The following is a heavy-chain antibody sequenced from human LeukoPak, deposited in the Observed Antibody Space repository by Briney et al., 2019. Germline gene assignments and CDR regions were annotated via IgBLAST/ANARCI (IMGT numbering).Heavy chain of an antibody. D-gene: IGHD2-2*01. J-gene: IGHJ4*02. V-gene: IGHV4-39*01. Sequence: PSETLSLTCTVSGGSISSSSYYWGWIRQPPGKGLEWIGSIYYSGSTYYNPSLKSRVTISVDTSKNQFSLKLSSVTAADTAVYYCARLERPYCSSTSCYGYYFDYWGQGTLVTVSS. CDR3: ARLERPYCSSTSCYGYYFDY. CDR2: IYYSGST. CDR1: GGSISSSSYY.